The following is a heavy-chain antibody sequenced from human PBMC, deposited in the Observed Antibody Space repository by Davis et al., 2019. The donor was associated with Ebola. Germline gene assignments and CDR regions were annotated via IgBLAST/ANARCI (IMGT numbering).Heavy chain of an antibody. J-gene: IGHJ5*02. CDR3: ARGRSPLFSA. CDR2: INVGTGNT. CDR1: GFNFTTSV. D-gene: IGHD1-26*01. Sequence: AASVKVSCKTSGFNFTTSVIHWVRQAPGQRPEWMGWINVGTGNTRYSQKFQGRVTITRDTSASTGNIELSSLTSEDTAVYFCARGRSPLFSAWGQGTLVTVSS. V-gene: IGHV1-3*01.